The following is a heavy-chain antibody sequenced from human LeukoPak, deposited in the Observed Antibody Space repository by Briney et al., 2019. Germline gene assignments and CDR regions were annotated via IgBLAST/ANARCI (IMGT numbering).Heavy chain of an antibody. CDR3: VRDLGGRSGH. CDR2: INEDGSTT. J-gene: IGHJ4*02. V-gene: IGHV3-74*01. D-gene: IGHD1-26*01. CDR1: GFTFSSNW. Sequence: GGSLRLSCAAAGFTFSSNWMHWVRQAPGRGLVWVSRINEDGSTTNYADSVKGRSTIFRDNAKNTLYLQMNSLRAEDTAVYYCVRDLGGRSGHWGQGTLVTVSS.